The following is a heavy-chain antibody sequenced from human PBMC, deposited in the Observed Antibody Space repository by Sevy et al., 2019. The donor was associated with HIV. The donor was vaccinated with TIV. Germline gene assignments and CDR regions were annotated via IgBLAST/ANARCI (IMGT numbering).Heavy chain of an antibody. V-gene: IGHV3-30*18. CDR1: GFNFSSYG. J-gene: IGHJ3*02. CDR2: ISYDGSSK. CDR3: AKESGSYYDFWSGHDAFDI. D-gene: IGHD3-3*01. Sequence: GGSLRLSCAASGFNFSSYGMHWVRQAPGKGLEWVAVISYDGSSKYYAESAKGRFTISRDNSKNTRYLQISSLRAEETAVYYCAKESGSYYDFWSGHDAFDIWGQGTMVTFSS.